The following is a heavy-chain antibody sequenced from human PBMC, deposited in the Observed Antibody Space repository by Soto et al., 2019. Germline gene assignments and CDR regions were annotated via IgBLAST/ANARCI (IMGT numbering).Heavy chain of an antibody. J-gene: IGHJ4*02. CDR3: ARGLIAGGWFDY. V-gene: IGHV3-11*01. CDR1: GFTFSDYY. Sequence: GRSLRLSCAASGFTFSDYYMSCIRQAPWKGLEWVSYISSSGSTIYYADSVKGRFTISRDNAKNSLYLQMNSLRAEDTAVYYCARGLIAGGWFDYWGQGTMVTVSS. CDR2: ISSSGSTI. D-gene: IGHD6-13*01.